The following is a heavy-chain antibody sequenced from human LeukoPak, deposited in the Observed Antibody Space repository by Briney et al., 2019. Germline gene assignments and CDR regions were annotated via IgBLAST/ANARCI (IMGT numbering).Heavy chain of an antibody. J-gene: IGHJ5*02. CDR2: MNPNSGNT. Sequence: ASVKVSCKASGYTFTSYDINWVRQAPGQGLEWMGWMNPNSGNTGYAQKFQGRVTMTRNTSISTAYMELSSLRSEDTAVYYCARRGSSSWYRENWFDPWGQGTLVTVSS. V-gene: IGHV1-8*02. CDR1: GYTFTSYD. CDR3: ARRGSSSWYRENWFDP. D-gene: IGHD6-13*01.